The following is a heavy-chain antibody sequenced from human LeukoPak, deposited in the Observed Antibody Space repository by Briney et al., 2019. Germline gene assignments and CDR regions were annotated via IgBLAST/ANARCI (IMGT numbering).Heavy chain of an antibody. Sequence: GGSLRLSCAASGFTFSSFAMSWVRQPPGKGLEWVSAISGSGTGTYYADSVKGRSAISRDNSKNTLYLQMNSLRGEDTAVYYCAKYCSASTCFLDYWGQGTLVTVSS. D-gene: IGHD2-2*01. CDR1: GFTFSSFA. CDR3: AKYCSASTCFLDY. V-gene: IGHV3-23*01. J-gene: IGHJ4*02. CDR2: ISGSGTGT.